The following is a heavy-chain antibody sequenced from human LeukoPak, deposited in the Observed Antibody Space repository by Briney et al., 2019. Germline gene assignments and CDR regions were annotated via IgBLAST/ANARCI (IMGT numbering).Heavy chain of an antibody. J-gene: IGHJ4*02. V-gene: IGHV3-9*01. CDR1: GFTFDDYA. D-gene: IGHD3-22*01. Sequence: GGSLRLSCTASGFTFDDYAMHWVRQAPGKGLEWVSGISWNSGSIGYADSVKGRFTISRDNAKNSLYLQMNSLRAEDTALYYCAKDSADYDSSGYYYLDYWGQGTLVTVSS. CDR2: ISWNSGSI. CDR3: AKDSADYDSSGYYYLDY.